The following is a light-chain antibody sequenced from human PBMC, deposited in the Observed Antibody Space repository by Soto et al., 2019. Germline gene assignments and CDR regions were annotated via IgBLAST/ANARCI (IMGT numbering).Light chain of an antibody. V-gene: IGLV2-8*01. CDR1: SSDVGRYNY. J-gene: IGLJ2*01. Sequence: QSVLTQPPSASGSLGRSVTISCTGSSSDVGRYNYVSWYQQHPGKAPKLMIYEVSKRPSGVPDRFSGSKSGYTASLTVSGLQAEDEADYYCSSYAGTNDFVIFGGGTKLTVL. CDR2: EVS. CDR3: SSYAGTNDFVI.